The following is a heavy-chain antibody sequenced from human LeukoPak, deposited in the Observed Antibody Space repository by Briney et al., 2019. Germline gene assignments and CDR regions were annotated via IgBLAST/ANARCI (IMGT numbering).Heavy chain of an antibody. D-gene: IGHD2-21*02. V-gene: IGHV1-69*01. CDR3: AILAYCGGDCYSDFDY. CDR1: GGTFSSYA. CDR2: IIPIFGTA. Sequence: GSSVKVSCKASGGTFSSYAISWVRQAPGQGLEWMGGIIPIFGTANYAQKFQGRVTITADESTSTAYMELSSLRSEDTAVYYCAILAYCGGDCYSDFDYWGQGTLVTVSS. J-gene: IGHJ4*02.